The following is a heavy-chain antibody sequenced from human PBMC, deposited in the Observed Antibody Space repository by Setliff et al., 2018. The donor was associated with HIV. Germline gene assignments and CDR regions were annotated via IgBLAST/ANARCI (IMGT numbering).Heavy chain of an antibody. V-gene: IGHV4-39*01. J-gene: IGHJ6*04. CDR2: VNHIRAP. Sequence: SETLSLTGAVSGGSIDSFSYYWGWIRQTPGKELEWIGNVNHIRAPIYNPSLAGRAIISIASSKRQFSLTLRSVTPADTAVYYCARGINLNFWGAGTTVTVSS. CDR3: ARGINLNF. D-gene: IGHD1-7*01. CDR1: GGSIDSFSYY.